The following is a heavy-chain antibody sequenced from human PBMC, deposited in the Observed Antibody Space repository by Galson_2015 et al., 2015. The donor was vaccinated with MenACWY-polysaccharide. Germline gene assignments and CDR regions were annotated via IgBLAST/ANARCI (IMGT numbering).Heavy chain of an antibody. V-gene: IGHV3-7*03. Sequence: SLRLSCAASGFTFSNYWMTWVRQAPGKGLEWVANIKKDGSEKYYVDSVKGRFTISRDDSKNTAYLQMNSLKSEDTAVYYCTRQAHTIDYWGQGSLVTVSS. CDR2: IKKDGSEK. J-gene: IGHJ4*02. D-gene: IGHD3-3*01. CDR3: TRQAHTIDY. CDR1: GFTFSNYW.